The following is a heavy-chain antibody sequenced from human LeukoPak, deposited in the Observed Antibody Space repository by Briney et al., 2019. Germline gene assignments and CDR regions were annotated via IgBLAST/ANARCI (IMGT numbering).Heavy chain of an antibody. CDR2: ISSSSSYI. Sequence: PGGSLRLSCAASGFTFSSYSMNWVRQAPGKGLEWVSSISSSSSYIYYADSVKGRFTISRDNAKNSLYLQMNSLRAEDTAVYYCARDDLYSSSWGSLDYWGQGTLVTVSS. CDR1: GFTFSSYS. V-gene: IGHV3-21*01. J-gene: IGHJ4*02. D-gene: IGHD6-13*01. CDR3: ARDDLYSSSWGSLDY.